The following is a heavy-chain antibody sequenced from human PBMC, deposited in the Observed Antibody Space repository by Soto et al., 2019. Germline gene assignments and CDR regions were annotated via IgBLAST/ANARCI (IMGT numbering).Heavy chain of an antibody. D-gene: IGHD6-19*01. CDR3: AREIAVADRNWFDP. J-gene: IGHJ5*02. CDR2: ISSSSSYI. Sequence: GGSLRLSCAASGFTFSSYIMNWVRQAPGKGLEWVSSISSSSSYIYYADSVKGRFTISRDNAKNSLYLQMNSLRAEDTAVYYCAREIAVADRNWFDPWGQGTLVTVSS. V-gene: IGHV3-21*01. CDR1: GFTFSSYI.